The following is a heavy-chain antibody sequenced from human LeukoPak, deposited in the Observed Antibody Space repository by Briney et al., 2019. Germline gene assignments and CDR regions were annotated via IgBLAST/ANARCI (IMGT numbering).Heavy chain of an antibody. D-gene: IGHD4-23*01. V-gene: IGHV1-3*03. CDR1: GYTFTSYA. J-gene: IGHJ4*02. Sequence: ASVKVSCKASGYTFTSYAMHWVRQAPGQRLEWMGWINAGNGNTKYSQEFQGRVTITADKSTSTAYMELSSLRSEDTAVYYCARTLGPTVVTHFNYWGQGTLVTVSS. CDR2: INAGNGNT. CDR3: ARTLGPTVVTHFNY.